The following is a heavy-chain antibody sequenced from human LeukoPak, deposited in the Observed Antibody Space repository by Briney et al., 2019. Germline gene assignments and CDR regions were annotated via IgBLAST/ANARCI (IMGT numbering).Heavy chain of an antibody. CDR3: ATDPSGPSDSSGWYYFDN. CDR2: IKQDASET. V-gene: IGHV3-7*01. Sequence: GGSLRLSCAASGFIVSNYCMGWVRQAPGKGLEWVAYIKQDASETYYVDSVMGRFSISRDNAKNSLFLQMNSLRAEDTAVYYCATDPSGPSDSSGWYYFDNWGQGTLVTVSS. D-gene: IGHD6-19*01. J-gene: IGHJ4*02. CDR1: GFIVSNYC.